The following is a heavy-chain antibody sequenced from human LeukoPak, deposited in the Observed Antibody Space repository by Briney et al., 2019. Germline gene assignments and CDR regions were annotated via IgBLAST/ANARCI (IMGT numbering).Heavy chain of an antibody. D-gene: IGHD6-13*01. Sequence: GESLKISCNGSGYSFTSYWIGWVRQMPGKGLEWMGIIYPGDSDTRYSPSFQGQVTISADKSISTAYLQWSSLKASDTAMYYCARHPYSSSWSFDYWGQGTLVTVSS. V-gene: IGHV5-51*01. CDR2: IYPGDSDT. J-gene: IGHJ4*02. CDR3: ARHPYSSSWSFDY. CDR1: GYSFTSYW.